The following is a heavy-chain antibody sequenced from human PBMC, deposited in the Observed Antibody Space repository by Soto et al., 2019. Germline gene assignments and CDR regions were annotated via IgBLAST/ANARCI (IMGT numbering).Heavy chain of an antibody. Sequence: PSETLSLTCSVSGSSITSGGFYWSWIRQHPEKGLEWIAYIFHSGSTDFNPSLKGRIIISADTSKNQFSLKLTSVTAADTAVYFCSRGRDPHKGGRTWGQG. CDR3: SRGRDPHKGGRT. J-gene: IGHJ5*02. D-gene: IGHD3-16*01. V-gene: IGHV4-31*02. CDR2: IFHSGST. CDR1: GSSITSGGFY.